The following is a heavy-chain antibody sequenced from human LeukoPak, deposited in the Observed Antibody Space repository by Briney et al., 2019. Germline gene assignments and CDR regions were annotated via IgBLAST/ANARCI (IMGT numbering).Heavy chain of an antibody. CDR3: ARGARDGYNYYYYYYMDV. D-gene: IGHD5-24*01. V-gene: IGHV1-18*01. CDR2: ISAYNGNT. Sequence: ASVKVSCKASGYTFTSYGISWVRQAPGQGLEWMGWISAYNGNTNYAQKLQGRVTMTTDTSTSTAYMELRSLRSDDTAVYYCARGARDGYNYYYYYYMDVWGKGTTVTVSS. J-gene: IGHJ6*03. CDR1: GYTFTSYG.